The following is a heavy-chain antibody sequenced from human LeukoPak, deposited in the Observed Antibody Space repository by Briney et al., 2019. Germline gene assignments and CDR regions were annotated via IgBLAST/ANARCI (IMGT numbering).Heavy chain of an antibody. CDR2: IYSGGST. D-gene: IGHD1-26*01. CDR3: ARDLNNGSYHWFDP. Sequence: PGRSLRLSCAVSGFTVSSNYMSWVRQAPGPGLEWVSVIYSGGSTDYADSVKGRFTISRDNSKNTLYLQMNSLRAEDTAIYYCARDLNNGSYHWFDPWGQGTLVTVSS. CDR1: GFTVSSNY. J-gene: IGHJ5*02. V-gene: IGHV3-66*01.